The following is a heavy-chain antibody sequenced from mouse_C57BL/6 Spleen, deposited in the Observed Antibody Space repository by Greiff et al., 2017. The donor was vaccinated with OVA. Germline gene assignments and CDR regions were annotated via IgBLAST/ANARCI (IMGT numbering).Heavy chain of an antibody. CDR1: GYAFSSSW. D-gene: IGHD2-4*01. J-gene: IGHJ2*01. CDR3: AWDYDACDY. Sequence: VKLQESGPELVKPGASVKISCKASGYAFSSSWMNWVKQRPGKGLEWIGRIYPGDGDTNYNGKFKGKATLTADKSSSTAYMQLSSLTSEDSAVYFCAWDYDACDYWGQGTTLTVSS. V-gene: IGHV1-82*01. CDR2: IYPGDGDT.